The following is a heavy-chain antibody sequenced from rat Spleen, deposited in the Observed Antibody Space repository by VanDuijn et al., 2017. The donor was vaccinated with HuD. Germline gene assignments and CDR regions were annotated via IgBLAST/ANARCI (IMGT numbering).Heavy chain of an antibody. J-gene: IGHJ3*01. CDR3: ATAGSRVSRFAY. CDR1: GFTFSNYG. V-gene: IGHV5S13*01. CDR2: ISNRVGSI. Sequence: EVQLVESGGGLVQPGRSLKLSCAASGFTFSNYGMAWVRQAPTKGLDWVASISNRVGSIYYPDSVQGRFTISRHNTQNTLYLQMDSLRSEDTATYYCATAGSRVSRFAYWGQGTLVTVSS. D-gene: IGHD1-4*01.